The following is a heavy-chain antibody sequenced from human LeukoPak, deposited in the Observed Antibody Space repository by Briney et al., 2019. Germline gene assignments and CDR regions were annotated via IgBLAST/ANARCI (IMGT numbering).Heavy chain of an antibody. CDR3: ARGPPNWGYDY. J-gene: IGHJ4*02. CDR2: MSPNSGDT. Sequence: ASVKVSCKASGYTFTSYDFNWVRQATGQRPEWMGWMSPNSGDTGYAQKFQDRVTMTRNTSISTAYMELSSLRSDDTTVYYCARGPPNWGYDYWGPGTLVTVSS. V-gene: IGHV1-8*01. D-gene: IGHD7-27*01. CDR1: GYTFTSYD.